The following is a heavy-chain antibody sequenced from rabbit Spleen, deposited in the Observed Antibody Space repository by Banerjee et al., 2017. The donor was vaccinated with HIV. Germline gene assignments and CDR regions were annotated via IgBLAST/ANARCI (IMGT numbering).Heavy chain of an antibody. CDR3: TRDTGSSFSSYGMDL. D-gene: IGHD8-1*01. CDR2: IYSGSDGRT. CDR1: GFSFSSSYY. V-gene: IGHV1S40*01. J-gene: IGHJ3*01. Sequence: QSLEESGGDLVKPGASLTLTCTASGFSFSSSYYMCWVRQAPGKGLEWIGCIYSGSDGRTYYASWVNGRFTITRSTSLNTVTLQMTSLTAADTATYFCTRDTGSSFSSYGMDLWGQGTLVTVS.